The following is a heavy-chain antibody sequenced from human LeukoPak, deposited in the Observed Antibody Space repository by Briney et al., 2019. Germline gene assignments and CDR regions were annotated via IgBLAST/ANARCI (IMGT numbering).Heavy chain of an antibody. Sequence: SETLSLTCTVSGGSISSYYWSWFRQPPGKGLEWIGYIYYSGSTNYNPSLKSRVTISVDTSKNQFSLKLSSVTAADTAVYYCARSYYYYYMDVWGKGTTVTVSS. V-gene: IGHV4-59*01. CDR3: ARSYYYYYMDV. CDR1: GGSISSYY. J-gene: IGHJ6*03. CDR2: IYYSGST.